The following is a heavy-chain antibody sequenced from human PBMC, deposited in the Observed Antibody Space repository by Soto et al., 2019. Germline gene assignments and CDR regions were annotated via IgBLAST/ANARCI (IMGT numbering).Heavy chain of an antibody. J-gene: IGHJ2*01. D-gene: IGHD6-13*01. V-gene: IGHV4-4*02. Sequence: QVQLQESGPGLVEPSGTLSLTCAVSSGSITSDDWWNWVRQPPGKGLEWIGEVFHSGKTTYNPSLESRVTISVDNSRNQFSLNLNSVTAADTAVFYCVTDTKTAGGRWYFDLWGRGTLASVSS. CDR1: SGSITSDDW. CDR3: VTDTKTAGGRWYFDL. CDR2: VFHSGKT.